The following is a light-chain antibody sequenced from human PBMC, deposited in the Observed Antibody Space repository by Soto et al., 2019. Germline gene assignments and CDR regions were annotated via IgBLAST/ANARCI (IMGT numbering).Light chain of an antibody. CDR3: ASYAGTKLFV. CDR2: EVT. V-gene: IGLV2-8*01. CDR1: SSDVGFYNF. Sequence: QSALTQPSSASGSPGQTLTICYTGTSSDVGFYNFVSWYQQRPGKAPKLVIYEVTKRPSGVPDRFSDSKSGTTASLTVSGLQADDEAEYYCASYAGTKLFVFGSGTKVTVL. J-gene: IGLJ1*01.